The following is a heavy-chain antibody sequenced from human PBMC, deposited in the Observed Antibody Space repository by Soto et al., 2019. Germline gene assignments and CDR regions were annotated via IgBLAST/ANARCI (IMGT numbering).Heavy chain of an antibody. CDR1: GITLSNAW. V-gene: IGHV3-15*01. Sequence: GGSLRLSCAASGITLSNAWMSWVRQSPGKGLEWIGRIKSRSDGGTTDYPASVRGRFSVSRDDSSNTLYLQMSSLKSEDTAVYFCAKNRSPGGSGPNYFDYWDQGTLVTVS. CDR2: IKSRSDGGTT. J-gene: IGHJ4*01. CDR3: AKNRSPGGSGPNYFDY. D-gene: IGHD6-19*01.